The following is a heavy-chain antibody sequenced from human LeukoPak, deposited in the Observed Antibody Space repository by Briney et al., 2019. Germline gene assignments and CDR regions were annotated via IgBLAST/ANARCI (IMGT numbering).Heavy chain of an antibody. V-gene: IGHV4-38-2*02. CDR2: VYHTGST. Sequence: PSETLSLTCTVSGYSISSGYYWGWFRQPPGKGLEWIGTVYHTGSTYYNPSLKSRVTISIDTSKNHFSLRLSSVTAADTAVYYCARLIHGDSDDYWGQGTPVTVSS. J-gene: IGHJ4*02. CDR3: ARLIHGDSDDY. D-gene: IGHD4-17*01. CDR1: GYSISSGYY.